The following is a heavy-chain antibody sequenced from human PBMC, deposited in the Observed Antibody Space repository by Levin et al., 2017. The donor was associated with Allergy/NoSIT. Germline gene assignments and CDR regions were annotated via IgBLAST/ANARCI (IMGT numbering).Heavy chain of an antibody. D-gene: IGHD2-2*01. CDR3: ARGAAAFYGMDV. J-gene: IGHJ6*02. Sequence: AGGSLRLSCAASGFTFTDHVIHWVRQAPGTGLEWVALISYDGSNEFYGDSVKGRFTISRDNPKNTVVLRMTSLRAEDTGVYYCARGAAAFYGMDVWGQGTTVTVSS. CDR2: ISYDGSNE. V-gene: IGHV3-30*03. CDR1: GFTFTDHV.